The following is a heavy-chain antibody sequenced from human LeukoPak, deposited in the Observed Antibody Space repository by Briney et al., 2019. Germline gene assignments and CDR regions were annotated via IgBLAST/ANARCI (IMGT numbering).Heavy chain of an antibody. J-gene: IGHJ4*02. CDR2: IRGKPYGGTT. CDR1: GFTFGDYY. D-gene: IGHD2-15*01. V-gene: IGHV3-49*04. Sequence: PGGSLRLSCTASGFTFGDYYLNWVRPALGKGLEWVGFIRGKPYGGTTEYAASVKGRFTISRDDSKNITYLQMNSLKTEDTAVYYCARGGFDYWGQGTLVTVSS. CDR3: ARGGFDY.